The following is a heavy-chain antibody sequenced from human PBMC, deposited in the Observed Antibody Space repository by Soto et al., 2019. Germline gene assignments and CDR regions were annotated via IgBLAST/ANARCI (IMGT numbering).Heavy chain of an antibody. D-gene: IGHD1-26*01. CDR3: ASSDPLSGSYHWAFDY. CDR1: GGTFSSYA. J-gene: IGHJ4*02. Sequence: GASVKVSCKASGGTFSSYAISWVRQAPGQGLEWMGGIIPIFGTANYAQKFQGRVTITADKSTSTAYMELSSLRSEDTAVYYCASSDPLSGSYHWAFDYWGQGTLVTVSS. V-gene: IGHV1-69*06. CDR2: IIPIFGTA.